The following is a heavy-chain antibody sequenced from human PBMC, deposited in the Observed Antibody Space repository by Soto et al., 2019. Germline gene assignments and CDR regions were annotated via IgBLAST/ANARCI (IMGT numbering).Heavy chain of an antibody. CDR3: ARANCSGGSCYQPYYYYYGMDV. CDR1: GGSISGSYYY. J-gene: IGHJ6*02. D-gene: IGHD2-15*01. Sequence: SETLSLTCAVSGGSISGSYYYWGWLSQSPGKGPEWIGSVFYTGFTSHNPSLESRVSVSVDTSKNQFSLKVSSVTAADTAVYYCARANCSGGSCYQPYYYYYGMDVWGQGTTVTV. CDR2: VFYTGFT. V-gene: IGHV4-39*07.